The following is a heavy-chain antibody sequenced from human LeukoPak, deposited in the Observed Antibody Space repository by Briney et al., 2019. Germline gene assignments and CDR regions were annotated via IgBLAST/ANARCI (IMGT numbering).Heavy chain of an antibody. CDR1: GYTFTNYG. CDR2: ISAYNGNT. Sequence: ASVKVSCKASGYTFTNYGISWVRQAPGQGLEWMGWISAYNGNTKYAQKFQNRVTMTTDTSTNTVNMELRSLRSNDTAVVYCARSESHNYYYYGMDFWGQGTTVIVSS. D-gene: IGHD3-3*01. V-gene: IGHV1-18*01. CDR3: ARSESHNYYYYGMDF. J-gene: IGHJ6*02.